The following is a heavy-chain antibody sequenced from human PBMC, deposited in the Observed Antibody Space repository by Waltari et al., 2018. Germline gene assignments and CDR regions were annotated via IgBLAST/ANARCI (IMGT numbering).Heavy chain of an antibody. V-gene: IGHV3-23*01. D-gene: IGHD4-4*01. CDR1: GFPFSTYA. J-gene: IGHJ4*02. CDR3: AKRLRDYSDNNLFDS. CDR2: FGGGGNGP. Sequence: EVQLLESGGGLVQPGGSLRLPCTVSGFPFSTYAMAWVRQVPGRVLEWVAVFGGGGNGPLCADSVNGRFTISRDNFKNTLSLQMNSLRVEDTAIYYCAKRLRDYSDNNLFDSWGQGTLVTVSS.